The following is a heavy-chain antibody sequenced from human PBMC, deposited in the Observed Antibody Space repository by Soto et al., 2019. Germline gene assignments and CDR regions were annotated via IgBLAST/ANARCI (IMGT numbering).Heavy chain of an antibody. CDR2: INHSGST. CDR3: ARGWGRIFDY. CDR1: GRSFSGYY. J-gene: IGHJ4*02. D-gene: IGHD7-27*01. V-gene: IGHV4-34*01. Sequence: QVQLQQWGAGLLKPSETLSLTCAVYGRSFSGYYWNWIRQPPGKGLEWIGEINHSGSTNYNPSLKSRVNISVDTSKNQFSLKLSSVTAADTAVYYCARGWGRIFDYWGQGTLVNVSS.